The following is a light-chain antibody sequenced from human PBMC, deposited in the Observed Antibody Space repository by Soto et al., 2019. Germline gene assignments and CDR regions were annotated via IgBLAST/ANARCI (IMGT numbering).Light chain of an antibody. CDR1: STDVGGYNF. J-gene: IGLJ1*01. CDR3: SSYTSTGTPV. Sequence: ALTXPASVSGSLGQSITMSCTGTSTDVGGYNFVSWYQQHPDKAPKLLIYEVTNRPSGVSNRFSGSKSGNTASLTISGLQAEDEADYYCSSYTSTGTPVFGTGTKVTVL. V-gene: IGLV2-14*01. CDR2: EVT.